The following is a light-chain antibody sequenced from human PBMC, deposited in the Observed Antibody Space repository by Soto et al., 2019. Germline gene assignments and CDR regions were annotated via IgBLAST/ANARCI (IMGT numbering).Light chain of an antibody. Sequence: EIVLTQSPGTLSVSPGDGATLSCRASQTVGKNYLAWYQQRPGQAPRLLIHGASSRATGIPDRFSGSGSGTEFTLTIGSLEPEDFAVYYCQQRSNWPLTFGGGTKVEIK. CDR2: GAS. J-gene: IGKJ4*01. CDR3: QQRSNWPLT. V-gene: IGKV3D-20*02. CDR1: QTVGKNY.